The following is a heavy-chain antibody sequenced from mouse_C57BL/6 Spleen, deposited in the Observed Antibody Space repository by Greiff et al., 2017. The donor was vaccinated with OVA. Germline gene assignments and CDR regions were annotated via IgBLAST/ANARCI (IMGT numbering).Heavy chain of an antibody. V-gene: IGHV1-50*01. CDR2: IDPSDSYT. CDR1: GYTFTSYW. J-gene: IGHJ2*01. Sequence: VQLQQPGAELVKPGASVKLSCKASGYTFTSYWMQWVKQRPGQGLEWIGEIDPSDSYTNYNQKFKGKATLTVDTSSSTAYMQLSSLTSEDSAVYYCARGYYGSSYPFDYWGQGTTLTVSS. D-gene: IGHD1-1*01. CDR3: ARGYYGSSYPFDY.